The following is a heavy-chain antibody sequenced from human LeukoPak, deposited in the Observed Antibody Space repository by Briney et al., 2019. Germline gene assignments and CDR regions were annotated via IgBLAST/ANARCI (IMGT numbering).Heavy chain of an antibody. CDR2: IYYSGST. V-gene: IGHV4-59*12. CDR3: ARETIFGVAIPYYYYGMDV. D-gene: IGHD3-3*01. Sequence: PSETLSLTCTVSGGSISSYYWSWIRQPPGKGLEWIGYIYYSGSTNYNPSLKSRVTISVDTSKNQFSLKLSSVTAADTAVYYCARETIFGVAIPYYYYGMDVWGQGTTVTVSS. CDR1: GGSISSYY. J-gene: IGHJ6*02.